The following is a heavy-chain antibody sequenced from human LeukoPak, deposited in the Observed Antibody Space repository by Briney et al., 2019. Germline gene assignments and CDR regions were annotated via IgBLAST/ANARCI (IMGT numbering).Heavy chain of an antibody. Sequence: ASVKVSCKASGYTFTGYFIHWVRQAPGQGLEWMGWINPHSGGTDYAQKFQGRVTVTKDTSISTAYMELSSLRSEDTAVYYCARDPEDPTHYYYYGMDVWGQGTTVTVSS. CDR1: GYTFTGYF. CDR2: INPHSGGT. D-gene: IGHD2-15*01. CDR3: ARDPEDPTHYYYYGMDV. J-gene: IGHJ6*02. V-gene: IGHV1-2*02.